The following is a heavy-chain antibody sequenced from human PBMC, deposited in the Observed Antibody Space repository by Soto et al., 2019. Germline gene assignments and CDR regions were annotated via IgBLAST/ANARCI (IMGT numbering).Heavy chain of an antibody. J-gene: IGHJ4*02. CDR2: INLEGSER. CDR3: ARDRAYNCFDY. V-gene: IGHV3-7*05. Sequence: GGSLRLSCGASGSTFSSSWMTWVRQAPGKGLEWVANINLEGSERNYVDSVKGRFNISRDNAKNLLYLQMNSLRAEDTAVYYCARDRAYNCFDYWGQGTLVTVSS. D-gene: IGHD5-18*01. CDR1: GSTFSSSW.